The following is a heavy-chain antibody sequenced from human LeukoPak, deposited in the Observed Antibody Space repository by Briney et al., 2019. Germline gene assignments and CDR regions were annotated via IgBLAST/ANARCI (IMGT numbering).Heavy chain of an antibody. D-gene: IGHD3-16*01. CDR2: IYYSGST. Sequence: PSETLSLTCTVSGGSISSSSYYWGWIRQPPGKGLEWIGSIYYSGSTYYNPSLKSRVTISVDTSKNQFSLKLSSVTAADTAVYYCARGAMITFGGAYDYWGQGTLVTVSS. V-gene: IGHV4-39*07. CDR1: GGSISSSSYY. CDR3: ARGAMITFGGAYDY. J-gene: IGHJ4*02.